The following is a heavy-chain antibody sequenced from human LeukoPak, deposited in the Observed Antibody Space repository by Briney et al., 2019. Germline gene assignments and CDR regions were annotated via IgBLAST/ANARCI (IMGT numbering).Heavy chain of an antibody. CDR2: IIPIFGTA. Sequence: ASVKVSCKASGYTFTNYGITWMRQAPGQGLEWMGGIIPIFGTANYAQKFQGRVTITTDESTSTAYMELSSLRSEDTAVYYCASSPLPTYYYDSSGYYYYSLDYWGQGTLVTVSS. J-gene: IGHJ4*02. CDR1: GYTFTNYG. CDR3: ASSPLPTYYYDSSGYYYYSLDY. D-gene: IGHD3-22*01. V-gene: IGHV1-69*05.